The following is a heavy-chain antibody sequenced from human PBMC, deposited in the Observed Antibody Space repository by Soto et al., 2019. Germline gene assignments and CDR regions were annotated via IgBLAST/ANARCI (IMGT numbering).Heavy chain of an antibody. V-gene: IGHV4-34*01. J-gene: IGHJ4*02. Sequence: SETLSLTCAVYGGSVSVYYWTWIRQPPGTGLEGIGEINHSGSTNYNPSLKSRVTISVDTSKNQFSLKRTSVTAADTAVYSCARDKITGTFDYWGQGTLVTVSS. CDR3: ARDKITGTFDY. D-gene: IGHD2-8*02. CDR2: INHSGST. CDR1: GGSVSVYY.